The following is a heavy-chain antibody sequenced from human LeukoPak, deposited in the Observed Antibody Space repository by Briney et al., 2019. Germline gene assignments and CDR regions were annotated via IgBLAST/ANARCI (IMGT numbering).Heavy chain of an antibody. CDR1: GFTFTAYT. CDR2: SDYGCCVT. CDR3: TRDLEY. V-gene: IGHV3-48*01. J-gene: IGHJ4*02. Sequence: PGGSLRLSRSACGFTFTAYTMNWVRQARGTGPEGVSYSDYGCCVTHYADSVKGRFTISRDNAENSLYLQMNSLRVEDTAVYYCTRDLEYWSQGVQVTVSS.